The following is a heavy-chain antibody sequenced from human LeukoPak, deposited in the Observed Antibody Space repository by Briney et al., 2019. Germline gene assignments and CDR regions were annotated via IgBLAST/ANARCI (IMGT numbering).Heavy chain of an antibody. CDR3: ARIRGEVATTRIGYYFDY. CDR2: ISSSSSHI. V-gene: IGHV3-21*01. Sequence: PGGSLRLSCAASGISFSSYSMNWVRQAPGKGLEWVSSISSSSSHIYYADSVKGRFTISRDNAKNSLYLQMNSLRVEDTAVYYCARIRGEVATTRIGYYFDYWGQGTLVNVSS. J-gene: IGHJ4*02. D-gene: IGHD5-24*01. CDR1: GISFSSYS.